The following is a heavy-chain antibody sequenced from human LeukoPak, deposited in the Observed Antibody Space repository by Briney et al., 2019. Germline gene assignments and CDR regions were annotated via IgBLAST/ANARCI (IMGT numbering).Heavy chain of an antibody. J-gene: IGHJ5*01. Sequence: GGSLRLSCAVSGFTFSNYWMTWVRQPPGKGLEWVANIKQDGSDKYYVDSVKGGFTISRDNAQNSVYLQMNSLRVEDTAMYYCVRGSGWVDSWGQGTLVTVS. CDR3: VRGSGWVDS. CDR1: GFTFSNYW. V-gene: IGHV3-7*03. D-gene: IGHD6-19*01. CDR2: IKQDGSDK.